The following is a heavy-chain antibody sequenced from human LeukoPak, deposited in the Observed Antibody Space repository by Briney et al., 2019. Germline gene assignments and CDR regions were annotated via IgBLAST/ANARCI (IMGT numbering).Heavy chain of an antibody. J-gene: IGHJ4*02. CDR3: AKDPTAHYYDSAVYFDY. CDR1: GFTFSNYG. V-gene: IGHV3-30*02. CDR2: IRHDGSNK. D-gene: IGHD3-22*01. Sequence: GSLRLSCAASGFTFSNYGMDWVRQAPGKGLEWVAFIRHDGSNKYYVDSVKGRFTISRDNSENTLYLQMNSLRPEDTAMYYCAKDPTAHYYDSAVYFDYWGQGTLVTVSS.